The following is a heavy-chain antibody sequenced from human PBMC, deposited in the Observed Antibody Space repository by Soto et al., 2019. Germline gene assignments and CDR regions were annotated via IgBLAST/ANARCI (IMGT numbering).Heavy chain of an antibody. Sequence: PGGSLRLSCAASGLTFSSYEMNWVRQAPGKGLEWVSYISSSGSTIYYADSVKGRFTISRDNAKNSLYLQMNSLRAEDTAVYYCARVPVNYGGNSDYWGQGTLVTVSS. CDR2: ISSSGSTI. CDR1: GLTFSSYE. J-gene: IGHJ4*02. V-gene: IGHV3-48*03. D-gene: IGHD4-17*01. CDR3: ARVPVNYGGNSDY.